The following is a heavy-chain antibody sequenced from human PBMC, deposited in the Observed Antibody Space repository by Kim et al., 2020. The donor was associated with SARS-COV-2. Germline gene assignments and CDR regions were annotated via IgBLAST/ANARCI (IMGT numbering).Heavy chain of an antibody. CDR3: ASGWFMGTVTLFDY. J-gene: IGHJ4*02. D-gene: IGHD4-17*01. Sequence: AQKSQGRGTISADEATSTAYMELSSLRSEDTAVYYCASGWFMGTVTLFDYWGQGTLVTVSS. V-gene: IGHV1-69*01.